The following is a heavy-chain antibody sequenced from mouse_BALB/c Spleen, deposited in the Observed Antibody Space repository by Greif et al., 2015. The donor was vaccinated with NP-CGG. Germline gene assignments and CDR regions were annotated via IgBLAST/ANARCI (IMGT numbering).Heavy chain of an antibody. CDR1: GYSFTGYF. CDR2: INPYNGDT. CDR3: LKEGNYVGYFDY. V-gene: IGHV1-20*02. D-gene: IGHD2-1*01. J-gene: IGHJ2*01. Sequence: EVQVVESGPELVKPGASVKISCKASGYSFTGYFMNWVMQSHGKSLEWIGRINPYNGDTFYNQKFKGKATLTVDKSSSTAHMELRSLASDDSAVYYCLKEGNYVGYFDYWGQGTTLTVSS.